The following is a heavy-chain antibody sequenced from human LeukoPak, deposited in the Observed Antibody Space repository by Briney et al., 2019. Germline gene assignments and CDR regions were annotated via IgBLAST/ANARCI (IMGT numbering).Heavy chain of an antibody. CDR1: GGSISSYY. CDR3: ARRGRGSSWYDY. CDR2: IYYSGST. D-gene: IGHD6-13*01. V-gene: IGHV4-59*08. J-gene: IGHJ4*02. Sequence: SETLSLTCTVSGGSISSYYWSWIRQPPGKGLEWIGYIYYSGSTNYNPSLTSRVTISVDPSKNQFSLKLRSVTAAEPAVYYCARRGRGSSWYDYWGQGTLVTVSS.